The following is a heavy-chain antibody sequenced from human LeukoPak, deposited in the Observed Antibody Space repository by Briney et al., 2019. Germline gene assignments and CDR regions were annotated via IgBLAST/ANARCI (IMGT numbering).Heavy chain of an antibody. Sequence: PSETLSLTCTLSRGSISRYYWSWIRQPAGKGLEWIGRIYTSGSTNYNPSLKSRVTMSVDTSKNQFSLKLSSVTAAGTAVYYCARVGTDFWSGYTPYFDYWGQGTLVTVSS. V-gene: IGHV4-4*07. J-gene: IGHJ4*02. D-gene: IGHD3-3*01. CDR2: IYTSGST. CDR3: ARVGTDFWSGYTPYFDY. CDR1: RGSISRYY.